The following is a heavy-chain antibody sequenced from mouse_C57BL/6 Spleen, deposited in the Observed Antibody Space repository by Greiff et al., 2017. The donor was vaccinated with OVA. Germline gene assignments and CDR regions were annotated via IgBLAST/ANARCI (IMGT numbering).Heavy chain of an antibody. V-gene: IGHV1-80*01. D-gene: IGHD2-4*01. Sequence: QVQLQQSGAELVKPGASVKISCKASGYAFSSYWMNWVKQRPGKGLEWIGQIYPGDGDTNYNGKFKGKATLTADKSSSTAFMQLSSLTSEDSAVYFCARGDDYDPFAYWGQGTLVTVSA. CDR1: GYAFSSYW. CDR2: IYPGDGDT. CDR3: ARGDDYDPFAY. J-gene: IGHJ3*01.